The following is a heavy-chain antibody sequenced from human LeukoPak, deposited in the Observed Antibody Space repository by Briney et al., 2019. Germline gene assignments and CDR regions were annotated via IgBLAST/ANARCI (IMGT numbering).Heavy chain of an antibody. CDR3: AKVAKYYYGSETYYFFEH. D-gene: IGHD3-10*01. J-gene: IGHJ4*02. Sequence: GGSLRLSCAASGFTFSDYYMSWIRQAPGKGLECVANMKQDGTEKYYVDSVKGRFTISRDNAKNSLYVQINSLRVEDTALYYCAKVAKYYYGSETYYFFEHWGQGTPVTASS. CDR2: MKQDGTEK. V-gene: IGHV3-7*01. CDR1: GFTFSDYY.